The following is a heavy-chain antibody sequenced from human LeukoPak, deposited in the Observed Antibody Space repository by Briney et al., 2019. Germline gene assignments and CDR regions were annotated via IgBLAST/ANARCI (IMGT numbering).Heavy chain of an antibody. CDR3: AKTAGSWPYYYYYYMDV. Sequence: GGSLRLSCAASGFTFSDYYMSWIRQAPGKGLEWVSAISGSGGSTYYADSVKGRFTISRDNSKNTLYLQMNGLRAEDTAVYYCAKTAGSWPYYYYYYMDVWGKGTTVTVSS. V-gene: IGHV3-23*01. CDR2: ISGSGGST. J-gene: IGHJ6*03. CDR1: GFTFSDYY. D-gene: IGHD6-13*01.